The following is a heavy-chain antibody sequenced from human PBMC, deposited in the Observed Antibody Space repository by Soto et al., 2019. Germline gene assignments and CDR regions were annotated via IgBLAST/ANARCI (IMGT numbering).Heavy chain of an antibody. CDR2: INAGNGNT. CDR3: ARWDSSIHNWFDP. D-gene: IGHD6-13*01. V-gene: IGHV1-3*01. CDR1: GYTFTSYA. J-gene: IGHJ5*02. Sequence: ASVKVSCKASGYTFTSYAMHWVRQAPGQRLEWMGWINAGNGNTKYSQKFQGRVTITRDTSASTAYMELSSLRSEDTAVYYCARWDSSIHNWFDPWGQGTLVTVSS.